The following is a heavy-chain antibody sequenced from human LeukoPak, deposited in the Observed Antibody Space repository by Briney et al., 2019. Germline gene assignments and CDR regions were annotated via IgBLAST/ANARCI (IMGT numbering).Heavy chain of an antibody. V-gene: IGHV3-7*04. CDR2: IKQDGSER. J-gene: IGHJ4*02. CDR3: ARDREGSSWYDY. Sequence: GGSLRLSCAASGFTFSSYEMNWVRQAPGKGLEWVAHIKQDGSERYYVDSVKGRFTISRDNAKNSLYLQMNSLRAEDTAVYYCARDREGSSWYDYWGQGTLVTVSS. D-gene: IGHD6-13*01. CDR1: GFTFSSYE.